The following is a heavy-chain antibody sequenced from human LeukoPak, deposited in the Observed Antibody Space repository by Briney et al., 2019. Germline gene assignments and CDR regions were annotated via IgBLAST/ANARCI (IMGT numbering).Heavy chain of an antibody. CDR1: GFTFSTHS. CDR3: AKERTYYYDSSGYLGFDY. D-gene: IGHD3-22*01. J-gene: IGHJ4*02. CDR2: IKSSSSFI. Sequence: GGSLRLSCAASGFTFSTHSMNWVRQPPGKGLEWVSYIKSSSSFIYYTDSVKGRFTISRDNAKNSLYLQMNSLRTEDTALYYCAKERTYYYDSSGYLGFDYWGQGTLVTVSS. V-gene: IGHV3-48*01.